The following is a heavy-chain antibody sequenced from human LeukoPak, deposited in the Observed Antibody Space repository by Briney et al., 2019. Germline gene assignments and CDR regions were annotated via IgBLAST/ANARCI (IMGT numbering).Heavy chain of an antibody. J-gene: IGHJ4*02. CDR3: ARRWSFDY. Sequence: GGSLRLSCAASGFTFSIHAMHWVRQAPGKGLEWVAVISYDESDKYYADSVKGRFTISRDNSKNTLYLQMNSLRPEDTAVYYCARRWSFDYWGQGTLVTVSS. CDR1: GFTFSIHA. CDR2: ISYDESDK. D-gene: IGHD6-13*01. V-gene: IGHV3-30*04.